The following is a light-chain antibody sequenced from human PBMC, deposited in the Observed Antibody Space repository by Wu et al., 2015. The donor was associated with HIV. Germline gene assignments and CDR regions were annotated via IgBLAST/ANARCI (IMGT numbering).Light chain of an antibody. J-gene: IGKJ4*01. CDR3: QQYYSTPLT. V-gene: IGKV1-39*01. CDR1: ETIGSD. Sequence: DILMTQSPSSLPASVGDRVTITCRASETIGSDLNWYQQKIGKAPKLLIYAASSLQSGVPSRFSGSGSVTDYTLTISSLQPEDFVTYYCQQYYSTPLTFGGGTKVEIK. CDR2: AAS.